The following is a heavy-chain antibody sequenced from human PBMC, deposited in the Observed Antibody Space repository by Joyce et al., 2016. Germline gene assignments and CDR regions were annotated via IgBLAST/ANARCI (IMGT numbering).Heavy chain of an antibody. CDR3: AVTGGRYFPDYLRH. V-gene: IGHV1-24*01. Sequence: QMVQSGAEVKKPGASVKVSCKVSGDSLTELSMHWVRQAPGQGLERMGCFDPEDGGPIYAQKFQGRVIMTEDTSTGTAFMELSTLGSEDTAVYYCAVTGGRYFPDYLRHWGQGTLLIVSS. J-gene: IGHJ1*01. CDR2: FDPEDGGP. D-gene: IGHD2-8*02. CDR1: GDSLTELS.